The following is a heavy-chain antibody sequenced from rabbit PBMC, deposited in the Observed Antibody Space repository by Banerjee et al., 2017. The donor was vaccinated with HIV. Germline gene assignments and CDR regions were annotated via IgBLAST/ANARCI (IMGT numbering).Heavy chain of an antibody. CDR2: TYAGSSGTT. D-gene: IGHD4-1*01. CDR3: ARDLAGVIGWNFKL. Sequence: QEQLEESGGDLVKPEGSLTLTCTASGFSFSNKCVMCWVRQAPGKGLEWIACTYAGSSGTTYYASWAKGRFTISKPSSTTVTLQMTSLTAADTATYFCARDLAGVIGWNFKLWGPGTLVTVS. CDR1: GFSFSNKCV. V-gene: IGHV1S45*01. J-gene: IGHJ4*01.